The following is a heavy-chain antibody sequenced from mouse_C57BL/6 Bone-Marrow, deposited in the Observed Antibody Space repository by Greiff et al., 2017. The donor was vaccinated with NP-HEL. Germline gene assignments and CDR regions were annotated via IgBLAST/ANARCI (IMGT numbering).Heavy chain of an antibody. V-gene: IGHV1-75*01. CDR2: IFPGSGST. CDR3: ARGAY. Sequence: QVHVKQSGPELVKPGASVKISCKASGYTFTDYYINWVKQRPGQGLEWIGWIFPGSGSTYYNEKFKGKATLTADKSSSTAYMRRSSVASEDSAVYFCARGAYWGQGTLVTVSA. CDR1: GYTFTDYY. J-gene: IGHJ3*01.